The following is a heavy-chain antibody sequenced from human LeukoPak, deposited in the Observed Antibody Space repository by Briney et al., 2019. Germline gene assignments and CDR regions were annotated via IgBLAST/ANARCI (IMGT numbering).Heavy chain of an antibody. D-gene: IGHD3-10*01. V-gene: IGHV4-39*01. CDR1: GASVTSCGFY. CDR2: IYYTGST. Sequence: SETLSLTCSVSGASVTSCGFYWGWLRQSPGKGLEWIATIYYTGSTYYDPSLKSRVTISIDTSKNQFSLNVRSVSAADTAVYYCARHSGSGSLSRPFDPWGQGTLVTVTS. J-gene: IGHJ5*02. CDR3: ARHSGSGSLSRPFDP.